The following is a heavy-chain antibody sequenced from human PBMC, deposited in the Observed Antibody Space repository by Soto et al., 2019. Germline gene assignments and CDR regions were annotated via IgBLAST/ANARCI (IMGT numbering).Heavy chain of an antibody. CDR3: ARGTMFPMDV. V-gene: IGHV4-34*01. D-gene: IGHD3-10*02. CDR1: GGSFSGYY. J-gene: IGHJ6*02. CDR2: INHSGST. Sequence: SETLSLTCAVYGGSFSGYYWSWIRQPPGKGLEWIGEINHSGSTNYNPSLKSRVTISVDTSKNQFSLKLCSVTAADTAVYYCARGTMFPMDVWGQGTTVTVSS.